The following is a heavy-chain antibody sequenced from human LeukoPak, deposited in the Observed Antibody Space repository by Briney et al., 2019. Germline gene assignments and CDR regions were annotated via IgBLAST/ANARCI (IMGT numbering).Heavy chain of an antibody. CDR3: ARHERRVAVAATGLYYYYYYMDV. D-gene: IGHD6-19*01. J-gene: IGHJ6*03. CDR2: INHSGST. Sequence: PSETLSLTCAVYGGSFSGYYWSWIRQPPGKGLEWIGEINHSGSTNYNPSLKSRVTISVDTSKNQFSLKLSSVTAADTAVYYCARHERRVAVAATGLYYYYYYMDVWGKGTTVTISS. V-gene: IGHV4-34*01. CDR1: GGSFSGYY.